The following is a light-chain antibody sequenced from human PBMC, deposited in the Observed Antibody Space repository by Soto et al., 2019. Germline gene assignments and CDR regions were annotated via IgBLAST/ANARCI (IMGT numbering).Light chain of an antibody. CDR3: QHYDGSPRT. J-gene: IGKJ2*01. Sequence: ETVLTQSPGTVSLSPGERATLSCTTSQSVRSNYLAWYQQKPGQAPRLLIDGVFSRATGIPDRFSGSGSGTDFTLTISGLEPEDFAVYYCQHYDGSPRTFGQGTKLEI. V-gene: IGKV3-20*01. CDR2: GVF. CDR1: QSVRSNY.